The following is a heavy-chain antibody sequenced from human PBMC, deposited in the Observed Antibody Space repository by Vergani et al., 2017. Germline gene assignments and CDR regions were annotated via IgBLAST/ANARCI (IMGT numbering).Heavy chain of an antibody. V-gene: IGHV3-48*04. D-gene: IGHD2-15*01. CDR3: ARDRPEGYCSGGSCYLYYWYFDL. CDR1: GSTFSSYS. CDR2: ISSSSSTI. J-gene: IGHJ2*01. Sequence: EVQLVESGGGLVQPGGSLRLSCAASGSTFSSYSMNWVRQAPGKGLEWVSYISSSSSTIYYADSVKGRFTISRDNAKNSLYLQMNSLRAEDTAVYYCARDRPEGYCSGGSCYLYYWYFDLWGRGTLVTVSS.